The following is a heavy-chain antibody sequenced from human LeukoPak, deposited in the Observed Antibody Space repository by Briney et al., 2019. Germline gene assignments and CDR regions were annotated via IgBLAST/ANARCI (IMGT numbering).Heavy chain of an antibody. CDR1: GGSIRSLY. Sequence: SETLSLTCSVSGGSIRSLYWSWIRQPPGKGLEWIGYIYYTGSTNYNPSLKSRVTMFVDMSKNQFSLRLSSVTAADTAVYYCARHRAYSSSSPFDYWGQGTLVTVSS. J-gene: IGHJ4*02. V-gene: IGHV4-59*08. CDR3: ARHRAYSSSSPFDY. D-gene: IGHD6-6*01. CDR2: IYYTGST.